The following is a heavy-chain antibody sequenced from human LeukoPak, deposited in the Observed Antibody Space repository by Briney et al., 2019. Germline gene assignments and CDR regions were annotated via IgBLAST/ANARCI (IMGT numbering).Heavy chain of an antibody. CDR1: GYTFTGYY. D-gene: IGHD2-2*01. Sequence: ASVKVSCKASGYTFTGYYMHWVRQAPGQGLEWMGWINPNSGGTNYAQKFQGWVTMTRDTSISTAYMELSRLRSDDTAVYYCARGNGYCSSTSCSEMATIPYYYYGMDVWGQGTTVTVSS. J-gene: IGHJ6*02. CDR3: ARGNGYCSSTSCSEMATIPYYYYGMDV. V-gene: IGHV1-2*04. CDR2: INPNSGGT.